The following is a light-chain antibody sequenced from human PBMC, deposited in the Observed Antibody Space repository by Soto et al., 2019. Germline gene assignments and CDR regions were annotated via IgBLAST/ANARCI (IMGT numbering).Light chain of an antibody. CDR2: DIS. CDR3: CSYAGSYSYV. CDR1: SSDVGDYKY. Sequence: QSVLTQPRSVSGSPGQSVTISCTGTSSDVGDYKYVSWYRQDPGKAPKFIIYDISERPSGVPDRFSGSKSGNTASLTISGLQAEDESDYYCCSYAGSYSYVFGTGTKVTVL. J-gene: IGLJ1*01. V-gene: IGLV2-11*01.